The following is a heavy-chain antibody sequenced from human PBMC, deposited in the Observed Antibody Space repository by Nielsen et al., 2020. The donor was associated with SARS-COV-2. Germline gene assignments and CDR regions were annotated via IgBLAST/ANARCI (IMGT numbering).Heavy chain of an antibody. CDR1: GFTFDDYA. CDR2: ISWNSGSI. CDR3: AKCVSSVPHRVYYYYGMDV. Sequence: GGSLRLSCAASGFTFDDYAMHWVRQAPGKGLEWVSGISWNSGSIGYADSVKGRFTISRDNAKNSLYLQMNSLRAEDTALYYCAKCVSSVPHRVYYYYGMDVWGQGTTVTVSS. D-gene: IGHD6-25*01. J-gene: IGHJ6*02. V-gene: IGHV3-9*01.